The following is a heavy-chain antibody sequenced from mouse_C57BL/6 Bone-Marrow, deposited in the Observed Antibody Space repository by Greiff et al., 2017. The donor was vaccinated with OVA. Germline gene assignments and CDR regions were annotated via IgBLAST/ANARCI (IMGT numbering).Heavy chain of an antibody. J-gene: IGHJ2*01. CDR2: IYPRSGNT. V-gene: IGHV1-81*01. Sequence: QVHVKQSGAELARPGASVKLSCKASGYTFTSYGISWVKQRTGQGLEWIGEIYPRSGNTYYNEKFKGKATLTADKSSSTAYMELRSLTSEDSAVYFCARGYYYGSSPLYYWGQGTTLTVSS. CDR1: GYTFTSYG. D-gene: IGHD1-1*01. CDR3: ARGYYYGSSPLYY.